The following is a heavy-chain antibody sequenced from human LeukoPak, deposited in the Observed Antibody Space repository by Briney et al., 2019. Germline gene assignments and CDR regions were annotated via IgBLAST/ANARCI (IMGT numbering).Heavy chain of an antibody. D-gene: IGHD2-15*01. Sequence: GGSLRLSCAASGFTFTSYSMIWVRQAPGRGLEWVARIKEDGSDIYYVDSVKGRFTISRDNAKRSLYLQMNSLRAEDTAVYYCAREWWYLDYRGQGTLVTVSS. CDR2: IKEDGSDI. CDR3: AREWWYLDY. J-gene: IGHJ4*02. CDR1: GFTFTSYS. V-gene: IGHV3-7*05.